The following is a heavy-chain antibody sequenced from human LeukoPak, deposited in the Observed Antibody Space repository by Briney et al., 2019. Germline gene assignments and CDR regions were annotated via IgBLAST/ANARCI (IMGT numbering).Heavy chain of an antibody. CDR1: GYTFTSYA. J-gene: IGHJ4*02. V-gene: IGHV1-3*01. CDR3: ARGSYRYTNNY. Sequence: GASVKVSCKASGYTFTSYAMHWVRQAPGQRLEWMGWINAGNGNTKYSQKFQGRVTITRNTSASTVYMELSSLRSEDTAVYYCARGSYRYTNNYWGQGTLVTVSS. D-gene: IGHD3-16*02. CDR2: INAGNGNT.